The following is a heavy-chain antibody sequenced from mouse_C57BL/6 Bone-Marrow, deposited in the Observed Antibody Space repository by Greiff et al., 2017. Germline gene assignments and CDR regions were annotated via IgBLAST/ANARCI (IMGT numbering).Heavy chain of an antibody. CDR2: ISSGSSTI. J-gene: IGHJ1*03. CDR1: GFTFSDYG. V-gene: IGHV5-17*01. D-gene: IGHD1-1*01. CDR3: ARAPITTVVAKGYFDV. Sequence: DVMLVESGGGLVKPGGSLKLSCAASGFTFSDYGMHWVRQAPEKGLEWVAYISSGSSTIYYADTVKGRFTISRDNAKNTLFLQMTSLRSEDTAMYYCARAPITTVVAKGYFDVWGTGTTVTVSS.